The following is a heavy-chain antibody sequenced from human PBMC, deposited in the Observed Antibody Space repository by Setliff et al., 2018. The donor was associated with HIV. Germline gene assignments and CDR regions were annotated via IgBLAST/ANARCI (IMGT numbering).Heavy chain of an antibody. CDR3: ARDGPRDGYDY. J-gene: IGHJ4*02. CDR2: IYHTGSS. CDR1: GFSISSRYY. D-gene: IGHD5-12*01. Sequence: SETLSLTCDVSGFSISSRYYWGWIRQSPGKGLEWIGNIYHTGSSYYNPSLNDRATISLDTSKNQFSLKLSSVTAADTAVYHCARDGPRDGYDYWGQGTLVTVSS. V-gene: IGHV4-38-2*02.